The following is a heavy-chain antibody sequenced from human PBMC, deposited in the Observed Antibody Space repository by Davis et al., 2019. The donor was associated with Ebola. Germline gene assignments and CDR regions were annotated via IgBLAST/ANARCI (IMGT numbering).Heavy chain of an antibody. Sequence: ESLKISCAVYGGSFSGYYWSWIRQPPGKGLEWIGEINHSGSTNYNPSLKSRVTMSVDMSKHQFSLDLNSVTAADTAVYYCARATKGYYYDSSGYYAGVDAFDIWGQGTMVTVSS. J-gene: IGHJ3*02. CDR3: ARATKGYYYDSSGYYAGVDAFDI. V-gene: IGHV4-34*01. CDR2: INHSGST. CDR1: GGSFSGYY. D-gene: IGHD3-22*01.